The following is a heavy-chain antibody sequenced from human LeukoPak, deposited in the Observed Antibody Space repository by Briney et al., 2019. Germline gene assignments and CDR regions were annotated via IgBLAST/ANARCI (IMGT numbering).Heavy chain of an antibody. D-gene: IGHD1-20*01. J-gene: IGHJ3*02. V-gene: IGHV5-51*01. CDR3: ARLMYNWALEDAFDI. CDR1: GYRFTSYW. CDR2: IYPGDSDT. Sequence: GESLKISCKGSGYRFTSYWIGWVRQMPGKGLEWVGIIYPGDSDTRYSPSFQGQVTISADKSTSTAYLQWSSLKASDTAMYYCARLMYNWALEDAFDIWGQGTMVTVSS.